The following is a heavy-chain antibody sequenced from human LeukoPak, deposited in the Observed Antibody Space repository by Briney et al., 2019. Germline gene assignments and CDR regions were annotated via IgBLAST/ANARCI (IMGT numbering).Heavy chain of an antibody. D-gene: IGHD6-19*01. J-gene: IGHJ4*02. CDR1: GGSISSYY. CDR3: ARFTRSGWLFDF. V-gene: IGHV4-59*01. CDR2: LYYSGST. Sequence: PSETLSLTCTVSGGSISSYYWSWIRQPPGKGLEWIGYLYYSGSTNYNPSLKSRVTISLDTSKNQYTLKLSFVITADTAVYYCARFTRSGWLFDFWGQGTLVTVSS.